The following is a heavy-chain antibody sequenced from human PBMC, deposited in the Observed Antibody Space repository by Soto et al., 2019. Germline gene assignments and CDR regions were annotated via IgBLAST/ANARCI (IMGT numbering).Heavy chain of an antibody. CDR1: GGSISSNDFY. D-gene: IGHD6-13*01. CDR3: ATLSGSCKSWFGP. Sequence: QVQLQESGPGLVKPSQTLSLTCIVSGGSISSNDFYWSWIRQHPGKGLEWIGYIYYSGNTYYNPSFKSLVPILVDQSKTQFSLKVSSVTAAYSAVSYCATLSGSCKSWFGPWGQGTMVTVSS. J-gene: IGHJ5*02. V-gene: IGHV4-31*01. CDR2: IYYSGNT.